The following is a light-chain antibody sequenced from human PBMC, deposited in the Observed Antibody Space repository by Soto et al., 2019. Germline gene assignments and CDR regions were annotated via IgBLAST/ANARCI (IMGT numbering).Light chain of an antibody. Sequence: QSVLTQPPSASWSPGQSVTISCTGTSSDVGGYNFVSWYQQHPGKAPKLMINDVTERPSGVPDRFSGSKSGNTASLTVSGLQGEDEADYYCTSYAGSNIPVLFGGGTKLTVL. J-gene: IGLJ2*01. CDR3: TSYAGSNIPVL. CDR2: DVT. V-gene: IGLV2-8*01. CDR1: SSDVGGYNF.